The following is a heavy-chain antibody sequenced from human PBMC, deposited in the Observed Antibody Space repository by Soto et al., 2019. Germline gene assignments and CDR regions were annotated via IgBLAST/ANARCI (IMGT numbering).Heavy chain of an antibody. CDR1: GFTVSSNY. D-gene: IGHD3-10*01. CDR3: ASDEWFGGGWFDP. J-gene: IGHJ5*02. Sequence: EVQLVESGGGLVQPGGSLRLSCAASGFTVSSNYMSWVRQAPGKGLEWVSIIYSGGRTHYADSVKGRFTISRDYSKNTLYPQTTSLRLEDTAVYYCASDEWFGGGWFDPWGQGTLVTVSS. CDR2: IYSGGRT. V-gene: IGHV3-66*01.